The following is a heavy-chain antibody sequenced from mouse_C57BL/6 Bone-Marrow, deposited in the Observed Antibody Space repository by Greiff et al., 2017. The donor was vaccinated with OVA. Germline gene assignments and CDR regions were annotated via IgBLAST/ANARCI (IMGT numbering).Heavy chain of an antibody. CDR2: IYPRSGNT. CDR1: GYTFTSYG. J-gene: IGHJ1*03. V-gene: IGHV1-81*01. Sequence: QVQLQQSGAELARPGASVKLSCKASGYTFTSYGIRWVKQRPGQGLEWIGEIYPRSGNTYYNEKFKGKATLTADKSSSTAYMELRSLTSEDSAVYSCARGTVVYWYFDVWGTGTTVTVSS. D-gene: IGHD1-1*01. CDR3: ARGTVVYWYFDV.